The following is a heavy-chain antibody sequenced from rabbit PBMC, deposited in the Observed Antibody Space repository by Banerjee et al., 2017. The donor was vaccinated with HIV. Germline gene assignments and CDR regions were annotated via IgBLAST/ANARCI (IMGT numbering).Heavy chain of an antibody. V-gene: IGHV1S45*01. D-gene: IGHD2-1*01. CDR1: GFSFSNKYV. CDR2: INSSSGNT. CDR3: VSYDDYGDRNL. Sequence: QEQLEESGGDLVKPEGSLTLTCTASGFSFSNKYVMSWVRQAPGKGLEWIACINSSSGNTVYATWAKGRFTISKTSSTTVTLQMTSLTAADTATYFCVSYDDYGDRNLWGPGTLVTVS. J-gene: IGHJ4*01.